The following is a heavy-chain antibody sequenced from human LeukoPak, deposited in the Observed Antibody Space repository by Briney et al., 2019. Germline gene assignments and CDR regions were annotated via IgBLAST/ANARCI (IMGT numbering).Heavy chain of an antibody. J-gene: IGHJ3*02. CDR3: ARARATVTRISSFDI. CDR1: GFTLSSYS. V-gene: IGHV3-21*01. D-gene: IGHD4-17*01. CDR2: ISSSSSYI. Sequence: PGGSLRLSCAASGFTLSSYSMNWVRQAPGKGLEWVSSISSSSSYIYYADSVKGRFTISRDNAKNSLYLQMNSLRAEDTAVYYCARARATVTRISSFDIWGQGTMVTVSS.